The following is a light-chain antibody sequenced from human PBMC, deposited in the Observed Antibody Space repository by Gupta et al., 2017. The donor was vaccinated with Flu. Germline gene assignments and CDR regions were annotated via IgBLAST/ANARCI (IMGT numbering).Light chain of an antibody. V-gene: IGLV1-40*01. CDR3: QSYDSGRSGHWV. CDR1: GASSDVGYY. CDR2: GNG. Sequence: TIPITGTGASSDVGYYDHWSRHLQQPAPDPVIYGNGDSRSPVPVRFPGSGSGTSATVAITGLQAEDEDDYYCQSYDSGRSGHWVFGGGTKLTVL. J-gene: IGLJ3*02.